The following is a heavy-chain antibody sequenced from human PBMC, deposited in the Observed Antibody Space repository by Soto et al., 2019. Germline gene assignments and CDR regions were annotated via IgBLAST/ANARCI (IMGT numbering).Heavy chain of an antibody. D-gene: IGHD6-19*01. CDR1: GYSFTSYW. V-gene: IGHV5-10-1*01. J-gene: IGHJ4*02. CDR2: IDPSDSYS. CDR3: ARASRMSWGWYYFDY. Sequence: PGESLKISCRGSGYSFTSYWISWVRQMPGKGLEWMGRIDPSDSYSSYSPSFQGHVTISVDKSISTAYLQWSSLKASDTAMYYCARASRMSWGWYYFDYWGPGTLVTVPS.